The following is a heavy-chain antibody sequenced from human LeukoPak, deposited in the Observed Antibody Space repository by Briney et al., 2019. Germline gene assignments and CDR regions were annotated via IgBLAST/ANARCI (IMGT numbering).Heavy chain of an antibody. V-gene: IGHV4-4*02. J-gene: IGHJ2*01. Sequence: GSLRLSCAASGFTFSSYAMSWVRQPPGKGLEWIGEIYHSGSTNYNPSLKSRVTISVDKSKNQFSLKLSSVTAADTAVYYCARRSPAGWYFDLWGRGTLVTVSS. CDR3: ARRSPAGWYFDL. CDR1: GFTFSSYAM. D-gene: IGHD2-2*01. CDR2: IYHSGST.